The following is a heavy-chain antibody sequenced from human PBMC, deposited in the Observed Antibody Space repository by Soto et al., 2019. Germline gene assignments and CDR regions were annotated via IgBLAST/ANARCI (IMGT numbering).Heavy chain of an antibody. D-gene: IGHD2-2*01. CDR2: IGRDSINT. J-gene: IGHJ4*02. CDR1: GFMFDDFS. CDR3: VKERDDASWTAFDH. Sequence: EVRLVESGGVVVQPGGSLRLSCAASGFMFDDFSMHWVRQAPGKGLEWVALIGRDSINTYYADSVRGRFIVSRDNSKNSLYLQMNSLRSEDTAFYYCVKERDDASWTAFDHWGQGTLVTVSS. V-gene: IGHV3-43*01.